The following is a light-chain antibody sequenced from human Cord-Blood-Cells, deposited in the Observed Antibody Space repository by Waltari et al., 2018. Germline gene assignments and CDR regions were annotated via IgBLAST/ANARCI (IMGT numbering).Light chain of an antibody. V-gene: IGKV2-28*01. J-gene: IGKJ3*01. CDR3: MQALQTGFT. Sequence: DIVMTQSPLSLPVTPGEPASISCSSSQSLLHSNGYNYLDWYLQKPGQSPQLLIYLGSNRASGVPDRFSGSGSGTDFTLKISRVEAEDVGVYYCMQALQTGFTFGPGTKVDIK. CDR2: LGS. CDR1: QSLLHSNGYNY.